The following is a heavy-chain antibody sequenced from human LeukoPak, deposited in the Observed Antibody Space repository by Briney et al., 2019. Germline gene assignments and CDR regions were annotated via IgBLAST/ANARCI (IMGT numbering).Heavy chain of an antibody. D-gene: IGHD2-15*01. CDR3: ARDRDCGDGGCYPHFDY. J-gene: IGHJ4*02. Sequence: PWGSLRLSCAASGFTFSSNWMSWVRQAPGKGLEWVANIRQDGSDKYYMDSVKGRFTISRDNAKNSLSLQMNSLRVEDTAVYYCARDRDCGDGGCYPHFDYWGQGVRVTVSS. V-gene: IGHV3-7*01. CDR2: IRQDGSDK. CDR1: GFTFSSNW.